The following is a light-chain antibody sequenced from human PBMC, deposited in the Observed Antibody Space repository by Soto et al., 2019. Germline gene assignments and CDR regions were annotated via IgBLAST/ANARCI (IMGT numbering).Light chain of an antibody. CDR2: GAS. V-gene: IGKV3-15*01. CDR1: QSVSSN. J-gene: IGKJ5*01. Sequence: EIVMTQSPATLSVSPGERVTLSCRASQSVSSNLAWYQQKRGQAPRLLIHGASTRATGIPARFIGSGSGTEFTLTISSLQSEDFAVYYCQQNNNGPLTFGQGT. CDR3: QQNNNGPLT.